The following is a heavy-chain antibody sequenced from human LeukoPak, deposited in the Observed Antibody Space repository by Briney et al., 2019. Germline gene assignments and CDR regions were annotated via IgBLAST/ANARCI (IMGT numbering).Heavy chain of an antibody. J-gene: IGHJ4*02. D-gene: IGHD6-13*01. V-gene: IGHV3-53*01. CDR2: IYSGGST. Sequence: PGGSLRLSCAASGFTVSSNYMSWVRQAPGKGLEWVSVIYSGGSTYYADSVKGRFTISRGNSKNTLFLQMNSLRAEDTAVYYCATSSSWSRFDYWGQGPQVTFSS. CDR3: ATSSSWSRFDY. CDR1: GFTVSSNY.